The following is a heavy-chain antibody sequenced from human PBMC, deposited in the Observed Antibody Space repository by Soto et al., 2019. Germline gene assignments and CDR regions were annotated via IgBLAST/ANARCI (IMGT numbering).Heavy chain of an antibody. D-gene: IGHD1-7*01. V-gene: IGHV3-7*01. CDR2: IKQDGSEK. Sequence: EVQLLESGGGLVQPGGSLRLSCAASGFTFSSYWMSWVRQAPGKGLEWVANIKQDGSEKYYVDSVKGRFTISRDNAKNSLYLQMNSLRAEDTAVYYCAREGDPITGTTGGMDVWGQGTMVTVSS. CDR3: AREGDPITGTTGGMDV. CDR1: GFTFSSYW. J-gene: IGHJ6*02.